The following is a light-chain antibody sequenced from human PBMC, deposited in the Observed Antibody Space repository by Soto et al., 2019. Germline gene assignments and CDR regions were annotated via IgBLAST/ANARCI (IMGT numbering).Light chain of an antibody. V-gene: IGKV1-39*01. CDR2: AAS. Sequence: DIQMTQSPSSLSASVGDRVTITCRASQSISSYLNWYQQKPGKAPKLLIYAASSLQSGVPSRFSGSGSGTDFTHTISSLQPEDFATYYCQQSYSTPTITLGQGTRLEIK. CDR3: QQSYSTPTIT. CDR1: QSISSY. J-gene: IGKJ5*01.